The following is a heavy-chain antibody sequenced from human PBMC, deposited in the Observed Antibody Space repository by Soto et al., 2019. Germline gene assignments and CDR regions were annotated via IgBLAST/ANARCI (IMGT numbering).Heavy chain of an antibody. CDR1: GFPFSNHA. D-gene: IGHD1-7*01. CDR2: ISATGGST. J-gene: IGHJ4*02. CDR3: AKNYNWSYVVGD. Sequence: EVQLLESGGDFVQPGRSLRLSCAASGFPFSNHAMSWVRQAPGKGLEWLAAISATGGSTYYADSVRGSFSISRDNSKNTVFLQMDSLPGEERAVYFCAKNYNWSYVVGDWGRGTLVTVS. V-gene: IGHV3-23*01.